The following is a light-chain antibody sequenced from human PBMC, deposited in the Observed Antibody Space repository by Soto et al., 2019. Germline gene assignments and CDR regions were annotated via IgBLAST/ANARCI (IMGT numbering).Light chain of an antibody. CDR3: HQRSNWPPLT. CDR1: QSVSSY. V-gene: IGKV3-11*01. J-gene: IGKJ2*01. Sequence: EIVLTQSPATLSLSPGERATLSCRASQSVSSYLAWYHQKPGQAPRLLIYDASNRATGIPARFSSSGSGTDFNLTIILLEPEDFAVYYCHQRSNWPPLTFGQGTKLEIK. CDR2: DAS.